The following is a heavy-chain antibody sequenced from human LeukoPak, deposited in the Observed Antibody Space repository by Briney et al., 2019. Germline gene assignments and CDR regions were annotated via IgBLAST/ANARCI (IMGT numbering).Heavy chain of an antibody. V-gene: IGHV1-69*05. CDR1: GGTFSSYA. D-gene: IGHD6-13*01. CDR3: ARGVTSAGPFDY. J-gene: IGHJ4*02. CDR2: IIPIFGTA. Sequence: ASVKVSCKASGGTFSSYAISWVRQAPGQGLEWMGGIIPIFGTANYAQKFQGRVTITTDESTSTAYMELSSLRSEDTAVYYCARGVTSAGPFDYWGQGTLVTVSS.